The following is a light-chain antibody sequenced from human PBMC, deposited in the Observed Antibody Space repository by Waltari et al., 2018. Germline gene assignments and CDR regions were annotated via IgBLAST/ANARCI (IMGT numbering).Light chain of an antibody. V-gene: IGKV1-33*01. CDR1: QDISTY. Sequence: DIQMTQSPSSLSASVGDRVTITCQASQDISTYLNWYQQKPGKAPKLLIYDASNLEAGVPSRFSGSASGTDFTFTITSLQPEDIATYYCHQYHTLPLTFGGGTKVEI. J-gene: IGKJ4*01. CDR2: DAS. CDR3: HQYHTLPLT.